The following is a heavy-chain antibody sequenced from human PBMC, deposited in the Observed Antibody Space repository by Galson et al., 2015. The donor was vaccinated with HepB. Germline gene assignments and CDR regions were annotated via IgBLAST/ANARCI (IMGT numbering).Heavy chain of an antibody. V-gene: IGHV3-48*02. CDR1: GFTFSSYN. CDR3: ARDKPNWGADY. Sequence: SLRLSCAASGFTFSSYNMMWFRQAPGKGLEWVTYISSSGRGYIFYADSVKGRFTVPRDDAKNSLYLEMNSLRNEDTAVYYCARDKPNWGADYWGQGTLVTVSS. CDR2: ISSSGRGYI. J-gene: IGHJ4*02. D-gene: IGHD7-27*01.